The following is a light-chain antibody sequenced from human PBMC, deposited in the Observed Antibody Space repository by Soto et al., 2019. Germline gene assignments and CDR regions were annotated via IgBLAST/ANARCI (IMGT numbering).Light chain of an antibody. CDR2: GVS. V-gene: IGKV3-20*01. Sequence: EIVLTQSPGTLSLSPGERATLSSRASQSVSSSYLAWYQQKHGQAPRILIHGVSSRDTGIPDRFSGSWSGTDCTLPISSLEPEDFAVYYCQQYGSFPWTFGQGTKVDIK. J-gene: IGKJ1*01. CDR3: QQYGSFPWT. CDR1: QSVSSSY.